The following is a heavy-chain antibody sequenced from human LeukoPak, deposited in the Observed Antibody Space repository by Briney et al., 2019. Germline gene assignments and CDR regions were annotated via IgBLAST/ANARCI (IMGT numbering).Heavy chain of an antibody. CDR3: ARLRVRDGYNYY. CDR2: IYYSGST. D-gene: IGHD5-24*01. J-gene: IGHJ4*02. Sequence: PWETLSLTCTVSGGSISSSSYYWGWIRQPPGTGLEWIGSIYYSGSTYYNPSLKSRVTISVDTSKNQFSLKLSSVTAADTAVYYCARLRVRDGYNYYWGQGTLVTVSS. V-gene: IGHV4-39*01. CDR1: GGSISSSSYY.